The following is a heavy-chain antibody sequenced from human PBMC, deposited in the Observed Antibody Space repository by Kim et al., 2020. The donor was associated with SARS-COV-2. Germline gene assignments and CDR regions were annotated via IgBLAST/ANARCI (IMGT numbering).Heavy chain of an antibody. D-gene: IGHD2-21*02. Sequence: GGSLRLSCAASGFTFSSYAMHWVRQAPGKGLEWVAVISYDGSNKYYADSVKGRFTISRDNSKNTLYLQMNSLRAEDTAVYYCARDVTATSIFDIWGQGTMVTVSS. V-gene: IGHV3-30*04. J-gene: IGHJ3*02. CDR3: ARDVTATSIFDI. CDR2: ISYDGSNK. CDR1: GFTFSSYA.